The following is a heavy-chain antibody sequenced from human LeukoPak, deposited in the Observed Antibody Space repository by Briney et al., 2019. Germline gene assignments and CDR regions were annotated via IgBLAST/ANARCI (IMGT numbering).Heavy chain of an antibody. V-gene: IGHV4-34*01. CDR3: ASIGYCSGGSCYDYFDY. CDR1: GGSISSYY. Sequence: SETLSLTCTVSGGSISSYYWSWIRQPPGKGLEWIGEINHSGSTNYNPSLKSRVTISVDTSKNQFSLKLSSVTAADTAVYYCASIGYCSGGSCYDYFDYWGQGTLVTVSS. CDR2: INHSGST. J-gene: IGHJ4*02. D-gene: IGHD2-15*01.